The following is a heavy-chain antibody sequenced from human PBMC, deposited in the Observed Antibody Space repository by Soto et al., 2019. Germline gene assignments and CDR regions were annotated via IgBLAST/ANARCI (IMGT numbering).Heavy chain of an antibody. J-gene: IGHJ3*02. Sequence: SETLSLTCAVSSGSISSSNWWSWVRQPPGKGLEWIGEIYHSGSTNYNPSLKSRVTISVDKSKNQFSLKLSSVTAADTAVYYCARGDVLRYFDWFGRGRAFDIWGQGTMVTVSS. CDR2: IYHSGST. CDR1: SGSISSSNW. D-gene: IGHD3-9*01. CDR3: ARGDVLRYFDWFGRGRAFDI. V-gene: IGHV4-4*02.